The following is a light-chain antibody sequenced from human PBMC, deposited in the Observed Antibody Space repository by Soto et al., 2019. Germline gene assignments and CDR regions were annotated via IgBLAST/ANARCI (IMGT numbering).Light chain of an antibody. CDR2: DAS. V-gene: IGKV3-20*01. CDR1: QRVASD. J-gene: IGKJ1*01. Sequence: VLTQSPGTLSLSPGEGATLSCRASQRVASDLAWYLQKPGQPPRLLIYDASIRATGIPDRISGSGSERDFTLTIIRLEPEDAAVYSCQQYLNPPRTFGQGTTLEIK. CDR3: QQYLNPPRT.